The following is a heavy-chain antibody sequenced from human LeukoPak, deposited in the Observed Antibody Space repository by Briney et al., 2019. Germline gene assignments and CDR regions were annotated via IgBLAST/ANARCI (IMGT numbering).Heavy chain of an antibody. CDR3: ARTPIVVVPAARADYYYYMDV. V-gene: IGHV1-69*13. CDR2: INPNNGGT. J-gene: IGHJ6*03. Sequence: SVKVSCKASGYIFSAFVIHWVRQAPGQGLEWMGWINPNNGGTNYAQKFQGRVTITADESTSTAYMELSSLRSEDTAVYYCARTPIVVVPAARADYYYYMDVWGKGTTVTVSS. D-gene: IGHD2-2*01. CDR1: GYIFSAFV.